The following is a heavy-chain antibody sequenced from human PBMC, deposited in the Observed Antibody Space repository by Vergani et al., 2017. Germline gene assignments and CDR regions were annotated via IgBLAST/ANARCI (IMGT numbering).Heavy chain of an antibody. CDR3: ARGSEYCSSTSCCAEYYYSYYMDV. D-gene: IGHD2-2*01. CDR2: IITIFGTA. J-gene: IGHJ6*03. CDR1: GGTFSSFA. V-gene: IGHV1-69*01. Sequence: QVQLVQSGAEVKKPGSSVKVSCKASGGTFSSFAISWVRQAPGQGLEWMGGIITIFGTANYAQKFQGRVTITADESTSPAYMELGSLRSEDTAVYYCARGSEYCSSTSCCAEYYYSYYMDVWGKGTTVTVSS.